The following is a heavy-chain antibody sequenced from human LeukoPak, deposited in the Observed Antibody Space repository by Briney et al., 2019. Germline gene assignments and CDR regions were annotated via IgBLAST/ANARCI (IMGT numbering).Heavy chain of an antibody. V-gene: IGHV3-33*01. J-gene: IGHJ6*04. D-gene: IGHD5-18*01. Sequence: PGGSLRLSCAASGFTFSSYGMHWVRQAPGKGLEWVAVIWYDGSNKYYADSVKGRFTISRDNSKNTLYLQMNSLRAEDTAVHYCARSVDTAMVKPAWYRRNYGMDVWGKGTTVTVSS. CDR2: IWYDGSNK. CDR3: ARSVDTAMVKPAWYRRNYGMDV. CDR1: GFTFSSYG.